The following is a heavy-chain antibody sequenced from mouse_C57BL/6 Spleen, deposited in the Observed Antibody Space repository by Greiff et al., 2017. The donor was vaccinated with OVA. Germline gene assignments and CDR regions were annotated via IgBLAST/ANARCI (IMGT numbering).Heavy chain of an antibody. CDR2: ISNLAYSI. J-gene: IGHJ4*01. CDR3: ASHPAYYSNYYAMDY. V-gene: IGHV5-15*01. D-gene: IGHD2-5*01. CDR1: GFTFSDYG. Sequence: EVQGVESGGGLVQPGGSLKLSCAASGFTFSDYGMAWVRQAPRKGPEWVAFISNLAYSIYYADTVTGRFTISRENAKNTLYLEMISLRSEDTAMYYCASHPAYYSNYYAMDYWGQGTSVTVSS.